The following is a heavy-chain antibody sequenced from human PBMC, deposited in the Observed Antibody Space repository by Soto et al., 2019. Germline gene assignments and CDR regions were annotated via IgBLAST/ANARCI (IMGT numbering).Heavy chain of an antibody. CDR3: ARGSSIAGLYYGMDV. J-gene: IGHJ6*02. Sequence: SETLPLTCAVSGGSISSGGYSWSWIRQPPGKGLEWIGYIYYSGITYYNPSLKSRVTISLDTSKNQFSLKLSSVTAADTAVYYCARGSSIAGLYYGMDVWGQGTTVTVSS. V-gene: IGHV4-30-2*05. D-gene: IGHD6-6*01. CDR1: GGSISSGGYS. CDR2: IYYSGIT.